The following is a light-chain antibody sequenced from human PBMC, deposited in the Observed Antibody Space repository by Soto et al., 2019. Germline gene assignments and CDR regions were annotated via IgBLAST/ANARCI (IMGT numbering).Light chain of an antibody. J-gene: IGKJ5*01. CDR1: RSVSTY. Sequence: EMVFTQSPATLSLSPGERATLSCRASRSVSTYLAWYQQKPGQAPRLLIHDASNRATGIPARFSGSGSGTDFTLTITSLEPEDFAVYYCQQRSDWSSITFGQGTRLEI. CDR3: QQRSDWSSIT. CDR2: DAS. V-gene: IGKV3-11*01.